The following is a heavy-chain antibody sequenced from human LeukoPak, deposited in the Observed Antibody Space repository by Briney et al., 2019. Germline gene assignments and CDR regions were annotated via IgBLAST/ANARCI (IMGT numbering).Heavy chain of an antibody. D-gene: IGHD3-16*02. Sequence: ASVKVSCKASGYTFTSYGIRWVRPAPGQGLEWMGWISAYNGNTNYAQKLQGRVTMTTDTSTSTAYMELRSLRSDDTAVYYCARVDYDYVWGSYRYLDYWGQGTLVTVSS. V-gene: IGHV1-18*01. J-gene: IGHJ4*02. CDR2: ISAYNGNT. CDR3: ARVDYDYVWGSYRYLDY. CDR1: GYTFTSYG.